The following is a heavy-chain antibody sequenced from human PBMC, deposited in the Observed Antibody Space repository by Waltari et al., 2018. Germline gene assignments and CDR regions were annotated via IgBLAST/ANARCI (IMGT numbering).Heavy chain of an antibody. CDR3: ARDRGRGLYLDS. V-gene: IGHV4-4*02. D-gene: IGHD2-15*01. CDR2: IPHSGRS. CDR1: GGSMSGTDC. J-gene: IGHJ4*02. Sequence: VQLQESGPGLVKPSGTLTVTCPVSGGSMSGTDCWSWVRQPPGKGLEWIGQIPHSGRSNYNPSLESRVTVSRDTSNNQFSLKLSSATAADTAVYYCARDRGRGLYLDSWGRGILVTVSP.